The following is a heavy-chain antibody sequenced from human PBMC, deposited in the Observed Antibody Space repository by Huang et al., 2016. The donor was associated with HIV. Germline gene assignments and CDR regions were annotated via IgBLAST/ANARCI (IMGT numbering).Heavy chain of an antibody. V-gene: IGHV3-74*02. J-gene: IGHJ4*01. CDR2: IESDGSSP. Sequence: EVELAESGGGSVRPGQSLRLSCVGSGFIFSDYWMHWVRQIPGKGLMWVARIESDGSSPSYADSVKGRFTIYRDNAKNTVYLQMSSLRVDDTAVYYCVRAKEKGYDFWSGYRYWGQGVQVTVSS. CDR3: VRAKEKGYDFWSGYRY. D-gene: IGHD3-3*01. CDR1: GFIFSDYW.